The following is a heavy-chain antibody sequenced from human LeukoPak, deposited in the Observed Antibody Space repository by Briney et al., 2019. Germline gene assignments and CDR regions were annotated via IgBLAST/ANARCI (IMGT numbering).Heavy chain of an antibody. V-gene: IGHV3-9*01. D-gene: IGHD3-22*01. CDR3: AKAYDSSGYYHDAFDI. Sequence: GGSLRLSCAASGFTFDDDAMHWVRQAPGKGLEWVSGISWNSGSIGYADSVKGRFTISRDNAKNSLYLQMNSLRAEDTALYYCAKAYDSSGYYHDAFDIWGQGTMVTVSS. CDR1: GFTFDDDA. CDR2: ISWNSGSI. J-gene: IGHJ3*02.